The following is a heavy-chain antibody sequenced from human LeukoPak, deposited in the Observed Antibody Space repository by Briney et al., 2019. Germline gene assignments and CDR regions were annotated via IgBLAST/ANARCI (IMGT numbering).Heavy chain of an antibody. CDR2: IYYSGST. J-gene: IGHJ6*03. D-gene: IGHD3-3*01. CDR3: ARVLRGDYYYMDV. CDR1: GGSISRYY. Sequence: ETLSLTCTVSGGSISRYYGSWIRQPPGKGLEWIGYIYYSGSTNYNPSLKSRVTMSVDMSKNQFSLKLSSVTAADTAVYYCARVLRGDYYYMDVWGKGTTVTISS. V-gene: IGHV4-59*01.